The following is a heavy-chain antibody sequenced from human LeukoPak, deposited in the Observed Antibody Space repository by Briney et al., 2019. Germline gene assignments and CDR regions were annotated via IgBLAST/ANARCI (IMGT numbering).Heavy chain of an antibody. CDR2: ILYDGSNR. V-gene: IGHV3-30*18. Sequence: PGRSLRLSCAASGFTFSSYGMHWVRQAPGKGLEWVAVILYDGSNRYYADSVKGRFTISRDNSKNTLYLQMNSLRAEDTAVYYCAKDSGDYGTPGDYCGQGPLAPVSS. J-gene: IGHJ4*02. CDR1: GFTFSSYG. CDR3: AKDSGDYGTPGDY. D-gene: IGHD4-17*01.